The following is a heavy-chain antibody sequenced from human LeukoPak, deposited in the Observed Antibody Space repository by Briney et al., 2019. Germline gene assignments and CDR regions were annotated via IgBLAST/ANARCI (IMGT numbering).Heavy chain of an antibody. CDR1: GFSFSDYY. V-gene: IGHV3-11*01. D-gene: IGHD4-23*01. CDR3: ASTAVVATDH. J-gene: IGHJ4*02. CDR2: ISSTGTTV. Sequence: GSLRLSCAASGFSFSDYYMSWIRQAPGKGLEWVSYISSTGTTVYYADSVKGRFTISRDNAKNLLYLQMNSLRAEDTAVYYCASTAVVATDHWGQGTLVTVSS.